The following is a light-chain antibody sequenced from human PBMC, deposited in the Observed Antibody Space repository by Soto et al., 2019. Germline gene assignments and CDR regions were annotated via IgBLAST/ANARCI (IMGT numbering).Light chain of an antibody. J-gene: IGLJ2*01. CDR3: SSYTSSNTLDVL. Sequence: QSALTQPASVSGSPGQSITISCTGTSSDVGGYNYVSWYQQHPGKAPKLMIYEVSNRPSGVSHRFSGSKSGNTASLTISGLQAEDEADYYCSSYTSSNTLDVLFVGGTKLTVL. CDR1: SSDVGGYNY. CDR2: EVS. V-gene: IGLV2-14*01.